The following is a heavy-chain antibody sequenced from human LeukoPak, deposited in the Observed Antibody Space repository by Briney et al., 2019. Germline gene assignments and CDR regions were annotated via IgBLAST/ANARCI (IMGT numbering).Heavy chain of an antibody. CDR2: ISYDGSNK. Sequence: GGSLRLSCSASGFTFSSYAMHWVRQAPGKGLEWVAVISYDGSNKYYADSVKGRFTISRDNSKNTLYLQMNSLRAEDTAVYYCASPLDGSGSYYEYYGMDVWGQGTTVTVSS. CDR3: ASPLDGSGSYYEYYGMDV. D-gene: IGHD3-10*01. CDR1: GFTFSSYA. V-gene: IGHV3-30*04. J-gene: IGHJ6*02.